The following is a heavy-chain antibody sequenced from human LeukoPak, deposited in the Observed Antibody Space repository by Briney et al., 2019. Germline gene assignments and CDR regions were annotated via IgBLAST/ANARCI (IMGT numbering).Heavy chain of an antibody. V-gene: IGHV4-61*02. CDR3: ARAGEMGVAILFDP. D-gene: IGHD2-21*01. Sequence: SQTLSLTCTVSGGSISSGSYYWSWIRQPAGKGLEWIGRIYTSGSTNYNPSLKSRVTMSVDTSKNQFSLKLSSVTAADTAVYYCARAGEMGVAILFDPWGQGTLVTVSS. CDR2: IYTSGST. J-gene: IGHJ5*02. CDR1: GGSISSGSYY.